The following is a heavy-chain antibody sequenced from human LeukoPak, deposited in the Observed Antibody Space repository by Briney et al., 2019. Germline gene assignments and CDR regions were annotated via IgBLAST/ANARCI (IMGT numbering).Heavy chain of an antibody. J-gene: IGHJ6*03. CDR1: GGSISSGSYY. Sequence: SQTLSLTCTVSGGSISSGSYYWSWIRQPAGEGLEWIGRIYTSGSTNYDPSLKSRVTISVDTSKNQSSLKLSSVTAADTAVYYCARSGTYGSSHMDVWGKGTTVTVSS. D-gene: IGHD6-13*01. V-gene: IGHV4-61*02. CDR3: ARSGTYGSSHMDV. CDR2: IYTSGST.